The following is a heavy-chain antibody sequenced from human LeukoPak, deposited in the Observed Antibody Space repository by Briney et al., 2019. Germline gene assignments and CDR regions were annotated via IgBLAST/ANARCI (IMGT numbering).Heavy chain of an antibody. V-gene: IGHV3-23*01. J-gene: IGHJ4*02. CDR3: AKTGDIVTTIGYFDY. CDR1: GFTFSSCA. D-gene: IGHD5-12*01. CDR2: ISGSGGST. Sequence: GGSLRLSCAASGFTFSSCAMSWVRQAPGKGLEWVSVISGSGGSTYYADSVKGRFTISRDNSKNTLYLQMNSLRAEDTAVYYCAKTGDIVTTIGYFDYWGQGTLVTVSS.